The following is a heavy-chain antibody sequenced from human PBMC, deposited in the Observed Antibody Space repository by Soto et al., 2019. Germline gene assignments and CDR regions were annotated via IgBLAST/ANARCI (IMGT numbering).Heavy chain of an antibody. CDR2: ISSSSSYI. V-gene: IGHV3-21*04. J-gene: IGHJ6*02. Sequence: GGSLRLSCAASGFTFSSYSMNWVRQAPGKGLEWVSSISSSSSYIYYADSVKGRFTISRDTAKTSLYLQMNSLRAEDTALYYCARHRYYEGSVPGYGMDVWGQGTTVTVSS. D-gene: IGHD3-16*01. CDR3: ARHRYYEGSVPGYGMDV. CDR1: GFTFSSYS.